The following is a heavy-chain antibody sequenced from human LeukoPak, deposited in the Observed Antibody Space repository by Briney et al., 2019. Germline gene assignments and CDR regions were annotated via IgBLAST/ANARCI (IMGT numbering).Heavy chain of an antibody. J-gene: IGHJ4*02. V-gene: IGHV3-30*02. CDR2: IRYDGSNK. CDR3: AKDSYDILTGYPDADY. D-gene: IGHD3-9*01. Sequence: GGSLRLSCAASGFTFNNAWMSWVRQAPGKGLEWVAFIRYDGSNKYYADSVKGRFTISRDNSKNTLYLQMNSLRAEDTAVYYCAKDSYDILTGYPDADYWGQGTLVTVSS. CDR1: GFTFNNAW.